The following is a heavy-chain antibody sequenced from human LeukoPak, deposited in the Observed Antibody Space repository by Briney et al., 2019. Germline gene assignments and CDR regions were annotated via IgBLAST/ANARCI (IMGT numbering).Heavy chain of an antibody. V-gene: IGHV4-4*02. CDR1: GGSISSSNW. CDR3: ARVRSPPDGSGSYTHAFDI. Sequence: SGTLSLTCAVSGGSISSSNWWSWVRQPPGKGLEWIGEIYHSGSTNYNPSLKSRVTISVDKSKNQFSLKLSSVTAADTAVYYCARVRSPPDGSGSYTHAFDIWGQGTMVTVS. CDR2: IYHSGST. D-gene: IGHD3-10*01. J-gene: IGHJ3*02.